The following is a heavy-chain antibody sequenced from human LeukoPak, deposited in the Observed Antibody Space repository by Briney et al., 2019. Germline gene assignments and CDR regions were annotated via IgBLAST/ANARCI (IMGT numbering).Heavy chain of an antibody. CDR2: IYHSGST. Sequence: SETLSLTCTVSGYSISSGYYWGWIRQPPGKGLEWIGSIYHSGSTYYNPSLKSRVTISVDTSKNQFSLKLSSVTAADTAVYYCARDSGWLQPNRPYAFDIWGQGTMVTVSS. D-gene: IGHD5-24*01. CDR3: ARDSGWLQPNRPYAFDI. J-gene: IGHJ3*02. CDR1: GYSISSGYY. V-gene: IGHV4-38-2*02.